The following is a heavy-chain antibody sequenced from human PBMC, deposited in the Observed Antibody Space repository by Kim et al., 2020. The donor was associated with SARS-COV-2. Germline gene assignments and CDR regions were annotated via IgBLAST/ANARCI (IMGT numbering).Heavy chain of an antibody. CDR1: GFTFSSYA. Sequence: GGSLRLSCAASGFTFSSYAMHWVRQAPGKGLEWVAVISYDGSNKYYADSVKGRFTISRDNSKNTLYLQMNSLRAEDTAVYYCARTVLVTTHSGLDYWGQGTLVTVSS. D-gene: IGHD4-17*01. V-gene: IGHV3-30*04. CDR2: ISYDGSNK. CDR3: ARTVLVTTHSGLDY. J-gene: IGHJ4*02.